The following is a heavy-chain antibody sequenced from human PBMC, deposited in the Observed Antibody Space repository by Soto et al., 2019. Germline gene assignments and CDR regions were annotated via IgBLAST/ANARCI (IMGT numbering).Heavy chain of an antibody. Sequence: QVQLQESGPGLVKPSETLSLTCTVSGGSISSYYWSWIRQPPGKGLEWIGFIYYSESTNYNPSLQSRVTISVDTSKSQFSLRLTSVTAADTAVYYCARAVEMYASGWYYLDYWGQGTLVTVSS. V-gene: IGHV4-59*01. CDR3: ARAVEMYASGWYYLDY. D-gene: IGHD6-19*01. J-gene: IGHJ4*02. CDR1: GGSISSYY. CDR2: IYYSEST.